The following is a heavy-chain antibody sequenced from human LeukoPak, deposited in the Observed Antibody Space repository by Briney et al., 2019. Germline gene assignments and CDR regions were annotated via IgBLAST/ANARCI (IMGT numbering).Heavy chain of an antibody. CDR2: IYYTGST. D-gene: IGHD6-19*01. J-gene: IGHJ3*02. CDR3: ARSFSGRGDAFDI. Sequence: PSETLSLTCTVSGGSIGSYYWSWIRQPPGKGLEWIGYIYYTGSTDYNPSLKSRATISVDTSKNQFSLKLSSVTAADTAVYYCARSFSGRGDAFDIGGQGTMVTVSS. V-gene: IGHV4-59*01. CDR1: GGSIGSYY.